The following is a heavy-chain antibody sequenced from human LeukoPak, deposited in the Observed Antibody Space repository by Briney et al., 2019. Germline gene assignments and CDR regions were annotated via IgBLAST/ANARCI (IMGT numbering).Heavy chain of an antibody. CDR2: IYYSGST. J-gene: IGHJ4*02. CDR1: GGSISSYY. Sequence: PSETLSLTCTVSGGSISSYYWSWIRQPPGKGLEWIGYIYYSGSTNYNPSLKSRVTISVDTSKNQFSLNLSSVTAADTAVHYCARDYAGAVDYWGQGTLVTVSS. D-gene: IGHD7-27*01. V-gene: IGHV4-59*01. CDR3: ARDYAGAVDY.